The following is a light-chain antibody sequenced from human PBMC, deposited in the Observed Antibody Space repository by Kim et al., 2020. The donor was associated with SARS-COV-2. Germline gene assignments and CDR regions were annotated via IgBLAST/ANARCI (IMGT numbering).Light chain of an antibody. CDR1: QSVLYSSDNKNY. CDR3: QQFYSLPLT. J-gene: IGKJ4*01. CDR2: GAS. V-gene: IGKV4-1*01. Sequence: ATINGKSSQSVLYSSDNKNYLAWYQQKPGQPPKLLIYGASTRESGVPDRFSGSGSGTDFTLTISSLQAEDVAVYYCQQFYSLPLTFGGGTKVEIK.